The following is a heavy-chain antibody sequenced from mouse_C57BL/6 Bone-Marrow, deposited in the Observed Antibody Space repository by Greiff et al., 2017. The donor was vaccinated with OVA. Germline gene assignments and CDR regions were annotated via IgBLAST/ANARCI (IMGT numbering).Heavy chain of an antibody. Sequence: VKLMESGPGLVAPSQSLSITCTVSGFSLTSYGVHWVRQPPGKGLEWLVVIWSDGSTTYNSALKSRLSISKDNSKSQVFLKMNSLQTDDTAMYYCARPHLLLRFFDYWGQGTTLTVSS. V-gene: IGHV2-6*03. D-gene: IGHD1-1*01. CDR3: ARPHLLLRFFDY. CDR1: GFSLTSYG. CDR2: IWSDGST. J-gene: IGHJ2*01.